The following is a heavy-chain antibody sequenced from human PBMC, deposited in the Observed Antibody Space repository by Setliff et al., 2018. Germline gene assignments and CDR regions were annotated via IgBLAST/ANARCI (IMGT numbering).Heavy chain of an antibody. V-gene: IGHV1-18*01. CDR1: GYTFTNYG. D-gene: IGHD5-18*01. Sequence: ASVKVSCKASGYTFTNYGISWVRQAPGRGLEWMGWISAYNDNTNYAQKVQGRVTMTTDTSTSTAYMELRSLRTEDTAVYYCAREGVDTRSSTDYRYYIDVWGKGTTVTVSS. J-gene: IGHJ6*03. CDR2: ISAYNDNT. CDR3: AREGVDTRSSTDYRYYIDV.